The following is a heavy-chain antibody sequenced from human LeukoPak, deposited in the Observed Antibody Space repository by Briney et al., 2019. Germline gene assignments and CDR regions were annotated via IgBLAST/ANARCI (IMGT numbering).Heavy chain of an antibody. CDR3: AKHTSYYYYYMDV. CDR2: ISGSGGST. V-gene: IGHV3-23*01. D-gene: IGHD3-3*01. CDR1: GFTFSNYP. J-gene: IGHJ6*03. Sequence: GGSLRLSCAASGFTFSNYPLHWVRQAPGKGLEWVSTISGSGGSTYYADSVKGQFTISRDNSKNTLYLQMNSLRAADTAVYYCAKHTSYYYYYMDVWGKGTTVTVSS.